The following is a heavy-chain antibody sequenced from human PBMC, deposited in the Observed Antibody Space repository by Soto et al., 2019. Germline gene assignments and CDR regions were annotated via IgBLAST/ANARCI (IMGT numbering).Heavy chain of an antibody. D-gene: IGHD3-22*01. CDR3: AKDRYDISWYEVALDS. Sequence: GGSLRLSCTASGFAFDRFAMHWVRQIPGEGLQWVEGLNWRGDNVAYADSVKGRFTISRNNAEKSLSLQMSSLRPEDTGLYYCAKDRYDISWYEVALDSWGHGIPVTVSS. J-gene: IGHJ5*01. CDR1: GFAFDRFA. CDR2: LNWRGDNV. V-gene: IGHV3-9*01.